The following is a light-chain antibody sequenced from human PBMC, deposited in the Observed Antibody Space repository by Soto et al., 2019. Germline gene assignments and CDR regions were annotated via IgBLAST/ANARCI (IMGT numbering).Light chain of an antibody. CDR2: DAS. V-gene: IGKV1-5*01. CDR1: QSISSW. CDR3: QQYNTYST. J-gene: IGKJ1*01. Sequence: DIQMTQSPSTLSASVGDRVTFTCRASQSISSWLAWYQQKPGKAPKLLIYDASNLESGVPSRFSGSGSGTEFTFTISSLQPDDFAAYYCQQYNTYSTFGQGTKVEIK.